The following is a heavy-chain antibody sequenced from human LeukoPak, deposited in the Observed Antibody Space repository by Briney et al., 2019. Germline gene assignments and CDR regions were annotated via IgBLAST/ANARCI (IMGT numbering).Heavy chain of an antibody. CDR1: GFTFSDYY. J-gene: IGHJ3*02. CDR2: ISSSGSTI. CDR3: AKSFSSWYPSVGEGSAFDI. V-gene: IGHV3-11*01. Sequence: GGSLRLSCAASGFTFSDYYMSWIRQAPGKGLEWVSYISSSGSTIYYADSVKGRFTISRDNAKNSLYLQMNSLRAEDTAVYYCAKSFSSWYPSVGEGSAFDIWGQGTMVTVSS. D-gene: IGHD6-13*01.